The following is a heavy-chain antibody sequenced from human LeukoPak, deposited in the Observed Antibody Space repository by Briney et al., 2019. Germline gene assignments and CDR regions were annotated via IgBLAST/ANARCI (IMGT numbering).Heavy chain of an antibody. Sequence: GGSLRLSCAASGFTFSNYAMSWVRQAPGKGLEWVSVISGSGGSTYYADSVKGRFTISRDNSKSTLSLQMNSLRAEDTAVYYCAKGQRFYGEYYFDYWGQGTLVTVSS. CDR2: ISGSGGST. V-gene: IGHV3-23*01. D-gene: IGHD4-17*01. J-gene: IGHJ4*02. CDR1: GFTFSNYA. CDR3: AKGQRFYGEYYFDY.